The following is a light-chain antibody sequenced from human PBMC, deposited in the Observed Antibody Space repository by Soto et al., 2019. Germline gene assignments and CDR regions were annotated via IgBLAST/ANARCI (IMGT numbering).Light chain of an antibody. V-gene: IGLV1-47*01. CDR1: SSNIGSNY. J-gene: IGLJ2*01. CDR3: ATWDDSPSGPI. CDR2: KNN. Sequence: QSVLTQPPSASGTPGQRVTISCSGSSSNIGSNYVYWHQQLPGMAPKLLIYKNNQRPSGVPDRFSGTKSGTSASLAISGRRSGDEADYYCATWDDSPSGPIFGGGTKLTVL.